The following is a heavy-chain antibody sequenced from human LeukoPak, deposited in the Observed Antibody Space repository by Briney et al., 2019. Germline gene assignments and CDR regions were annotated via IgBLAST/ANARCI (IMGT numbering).Heavy chain of an antibody. J-gene: IGHJ6*02. V-gene: IGHV1-69*13. CDR2: IIPIFGTA. D-gene: IGHD2-15*01. CDR1: GGTFSNYA. Sequence: SVKVSCKASGGTFSNYAISWVRQAPGQGLEWMGGIIPIFGTANYAQKFQGRVTITADESTSTAYMELSSLRSEDTAMYYCASCSDTCYAVDSYYHGMDVLRQGTTVTVSS. CDR3: ASCSDTCYAVDSYYHGMDV.